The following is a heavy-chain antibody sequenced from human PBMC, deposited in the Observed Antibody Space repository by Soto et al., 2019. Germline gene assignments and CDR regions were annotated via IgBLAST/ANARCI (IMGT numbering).Heavy chain of an antibody. CDR2: IYHSGST. Sequence: QVQLQQSGPGLVKPSGTLSLTCAVSGGSISSNNWWSWVRQPPGKGLEWIGEIYHSGSTNYNPSRKSLVSISVDKSKNQLSLKRSSVTAADTAVYYCARDSLIVGTIGGQVYWGQGTLVNVSS. V-gene: IGHV4-4*02. CDR1: GGSISSNNW. J-gene: IGHJ4*02. D-gene: IGHD1-26*01. CDR3: ARDSLIVGTIGGQVY.